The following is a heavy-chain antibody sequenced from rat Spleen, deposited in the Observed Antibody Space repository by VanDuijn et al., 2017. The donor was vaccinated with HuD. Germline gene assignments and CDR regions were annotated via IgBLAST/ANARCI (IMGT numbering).Heavy chain of an antibody. J-gene: IGHJ4*01. V-gene: IGHV2-1*01. CDR1: GFSLTSNS. CDR2: VWGDGNI. CDR3: AREDSLGVMDA. Sequence: QVQLKESGPGLVQPSETLSLTCTVSGFSLTSNSVHWVRQPPGEGLGWMGGVWGDGNIDYNSALKSRLSISKDTSKSQVFLKMNSLQTEDTATYYCAREDSLGVMDAWGQGASVTVSS. D-gene: IGHD5-1*01.